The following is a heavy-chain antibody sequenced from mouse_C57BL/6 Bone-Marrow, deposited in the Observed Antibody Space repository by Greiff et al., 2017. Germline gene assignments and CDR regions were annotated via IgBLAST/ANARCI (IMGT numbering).Heavy chain of an antibody. CDR2: IYPGSGST. J-gene: IGHJ2*01. D-gene: IGHD2-5*01. Sequence: QVQLQQPGAELVKPGASVKMSCKASGYTFTSYWITWVKQRPGQGLEWIGDIYPGSGSTNSNAKFTSNATLTVDTSSSTAYMQLSSLTSEDSAVYYCARASNPSFDYWGQGTTLTVSS. CDR1: GYTFTSYW. CDR3: ARASNPSFDY. V-gene: IGHV1-55*01.